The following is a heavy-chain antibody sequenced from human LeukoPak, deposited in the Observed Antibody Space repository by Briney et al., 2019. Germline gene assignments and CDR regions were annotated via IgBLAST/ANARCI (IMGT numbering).Heavy chain of an antibody. J-gene: IGHJ4*02. CDR3: ARDSPGWGGFDF. Sequence: GGSLRLSCAASGFTFSSYSMNWVRQAPGKGLEWVSSISSSSSYIYYADSVKGRFTISRDDAKNSLYLQLNSLRAEDTAVYYCARDSPGWGGFDFWGQGTLVTVSS. CDR2: ISSSSSYI. D-gene: IGHD3-10*01. CDR1: GFTFSSYS. V-gene: IGHV3-21*01.